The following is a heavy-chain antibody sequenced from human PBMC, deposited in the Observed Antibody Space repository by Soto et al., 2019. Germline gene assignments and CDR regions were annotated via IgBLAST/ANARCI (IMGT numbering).Heavy chain of an antibody. D-gene: IGHD1-26*01. Sequence: GGSLRLSCAASGFTFSSYGMHWVRQAPGKGLEWVAVIWYDGSNKYYADSVKGRFTISRDNSKNTLYLQMNSLRAEDTAVYYRAGDRGACCADLWGQGTLVTVSS. J-gene: IGHJ5*02. CDR3: AGDRGACCADL. CDR1: GFTFSSYG. V-gene: IGHV3-33*01. CDR2: IWYDGSNK.